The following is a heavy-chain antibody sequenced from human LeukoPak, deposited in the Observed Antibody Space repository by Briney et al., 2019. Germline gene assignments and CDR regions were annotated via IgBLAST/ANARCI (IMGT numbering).Heavy chain of an antibody. V-gene: IGHV3-30*02. CDR2: IRYDGSNK. J-gene: IGHJ4*02. CDR3: AKDALGSYSSCDY. D-gene: IGHD1-26*01. Sequence: GRSLRLSCAASGFTFSSYGMHWVRQAPGKGLEWVAFIRYDGSNKYYAYSVKGRFTISRDNSKNTLYLQMNSLRAEDTAVYYCAKDALGSYSSCDYWGQGTLVTVSS. CDR1: GFTFSSYG.